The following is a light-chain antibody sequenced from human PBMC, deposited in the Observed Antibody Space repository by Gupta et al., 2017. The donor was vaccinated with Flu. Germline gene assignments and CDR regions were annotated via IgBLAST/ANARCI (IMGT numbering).Light chain of an antibody. CDR1: SSIVGGYNY. CDR3: CSYAGSSSWV. CDR2: DVS. V-gene: IGLV2-11*01. J-gene: IGLJ3*02. Sequence: QSALTQPRSVSGSPGQSVTISCTGTSSIVGGYNYVSWYQQHPGKAPKLMIYDVSKRPSGVPDRFSGSKSGNTASLTISGLQAEDEADYYCCSYAGSSSWVFGGGTKLTVL.